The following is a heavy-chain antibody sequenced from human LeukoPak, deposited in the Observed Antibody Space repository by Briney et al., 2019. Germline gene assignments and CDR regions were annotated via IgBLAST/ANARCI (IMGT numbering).Heavy chain of an antibody. CDR3: ARGIGSGSYPLNWFDP. CDR1: GGSFSGYY. Sequence: PSETLSLTCAVYGGSFSGYYWSWIRQPPGKGLEWIGEINHSGSTNYNPSLKSRITISVDTSKNQFSLKLSSVTAADTAVYYCARGIGSGSYPLNWFDPWGQGTLVTVSS. D-gene: IGHD3-10*01. V-gene: IGHV4-34*01. J-gene: IGHJ5*02. CDR2: INHSGST.